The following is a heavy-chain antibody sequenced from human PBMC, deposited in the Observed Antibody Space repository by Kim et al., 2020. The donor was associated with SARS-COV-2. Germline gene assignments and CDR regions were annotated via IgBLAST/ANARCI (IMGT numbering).Heavy chain of an antibody. CDR3: ARHDKAELAYYYDSSVGWFDP. V-gene: IGHV4-39*01. J-gene: IGHJ5*02. Sequence: SETLSLTCTVSGGSISSSSYYWGWIRQPPGKGLEWIGSIYYSGSTYYNPSLKSRATISVDTSKTQFSLKLSPVTAADTAVYYCARHDKAELAYYYDSSVGWFDPWGQGTLVTVSS. D-gene: IGHD3-22*01. CDR1: GGSISSSSYY. CDR2: IYYSGST.